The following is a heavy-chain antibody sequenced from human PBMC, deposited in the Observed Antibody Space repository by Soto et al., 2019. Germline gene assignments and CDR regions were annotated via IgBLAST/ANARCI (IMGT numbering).Heavy chain of an antibody. J-gene: IGHJ6*02. Sequence: SETLSLTCTVSGGSISSYYWSWIRQPAGKGLEWIGRIYTSGSTNYNPSLKSRVTMSVDASKNQFSLKLSSVTAADTAVYYCARSPKFWSGYAQEVDVWGQGTTVTVSS. CDR3: ARSPKFWSGYAQEVDV. CDR1: GGSISSYY. CDR2: IYTSGST. V-gene: IGHV4-4*07. D-gene: IGHD3-3*01.